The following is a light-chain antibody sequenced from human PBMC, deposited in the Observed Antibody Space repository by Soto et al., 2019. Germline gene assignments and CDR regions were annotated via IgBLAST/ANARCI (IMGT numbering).Light chain of an antibody. CDR2: GAS. V-gene: IGKV3-15*01. Sequence: EMMMTQSPATLSVSQGEGATLSCRASQSVSYNLAWYQHKPGQAPRLLIYGASTRVTGIPARFSGSGSGTEFTLTISSLQSEDFAVYYCQQYNDWPSFTFGPGTRVDI. CDR1: QSVSYN. CDR3: QQYNDWPSFT. J-gene: IGKJ3*01.